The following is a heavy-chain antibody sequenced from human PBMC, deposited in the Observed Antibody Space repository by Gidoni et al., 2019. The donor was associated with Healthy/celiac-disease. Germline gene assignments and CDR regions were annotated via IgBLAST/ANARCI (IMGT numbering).Heavy chain of an antibody. Sequence: QLQLQESGSGLVKPSQTLSLTCAVSGGSISSGGYSWSWIRQPPGKGLEWIGYIYHSWSTDYNPSLKSRVTISVDRSKNQFSLKLSSVTAADTAVYYCARGSPYYYYYGMDVWGQGTTVTVSS. CDR3: ARGSPYYYYYGMDV. V-gene: IGHV4-30-2*01. CDR1: GGSISSGGYS. J-gene: IGHJ6*02. CDR2: IYHSWST.